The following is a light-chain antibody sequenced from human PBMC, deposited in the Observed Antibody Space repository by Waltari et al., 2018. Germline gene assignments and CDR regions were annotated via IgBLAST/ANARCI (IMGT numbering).Light chain of an antibody. V-gene: IGLV2-14*03. J-gene: IGLJ2*01. CDR1: NSDIGRSNY. Sequence: QSALTQPASMSGSPGQFITISCTGSNSDIGRSNYVYWYQQYPGKAPKVWIDDVNKRPSGASDRFSGSKSGNTASLTISGLQAEDEADYYCSSYTLDIKMIFGGGTKLTVL. CDR3: SSYTLDIKMI. CDR2: DVN.